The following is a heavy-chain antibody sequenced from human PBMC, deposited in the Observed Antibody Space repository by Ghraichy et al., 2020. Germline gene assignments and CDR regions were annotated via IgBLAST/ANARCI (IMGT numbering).Heavy chain of an antibody. V-gene: IGHV4-4*02. D-gene: IGHD4-11*01. CDR3: ARESPTVTTGDYFDY. CDR1: GGSISSSNW. J-gene: IGHJ4*02. CDR2: IYHSGST. Sequence: SETLSLTCAVSGGSISSSNWWSWVRQPPGKGLEWIGEIYHSGSTNYNPSLKSRVTISVDKSKNQFSLKLSSVTAADTAVYYCARESPTVTTGDYFDYWGQGTLVTVSS.